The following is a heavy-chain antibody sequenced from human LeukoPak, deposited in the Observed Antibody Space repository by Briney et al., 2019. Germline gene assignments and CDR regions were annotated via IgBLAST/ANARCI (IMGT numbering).Heavy chain of an antibody. D-gene: IGHD4-17*01. V-gene: IGHV4-59*08. CDR2: IFYSGNT. Sequence: SETLSLTCTVSGGSITSNYWSWIRQPPGKGLEWIGYIFYSGNTNYNPFLKSRVTISLDMSKTQFSLKLSSVTAADTAVYYCAGLLRSVTTSAIWYFELWGRGTLVTVSS. CDR1: GGSITSNY. CDR3: AGLLRSVTTSAIWYFEL. J-gene: IGHJ2*01.